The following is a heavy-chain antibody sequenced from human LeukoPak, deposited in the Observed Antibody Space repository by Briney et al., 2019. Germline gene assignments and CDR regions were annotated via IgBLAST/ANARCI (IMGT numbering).Heavy chain of an antibody. D-gene: IGHD2-2*02. Sequence: ASVKVSCKASGSTFSRNSISWVRQVPGRGLEWMGRFIPMVGVAAYAQKFQGRITITEDRSTNTAFMELSSLRSEDTAVYYCARVQAVGVPVAIDAYHSYGMDVWGQGTAVTVSS. CDR3: ARVQAVGVPVAIDAYHSYGMDV. CDR2: FIPMVGVA. CDR1: GSTFSRNS. V-gene: IGHV1-69*04. J-gene: IGHJ6*02.